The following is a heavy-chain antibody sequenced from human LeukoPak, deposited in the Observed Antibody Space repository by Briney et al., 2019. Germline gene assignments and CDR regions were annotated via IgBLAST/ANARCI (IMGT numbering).Heavy chain of an antibody. V-gene: IGHV4-30-4*08. Sequence: SQTLSLTCTVSGGPISSGDYYWSWIRQPPGKGLEWIGYIYYSGSTYYNPSLKSRFTISVDTSKNQFSLKLSSVTAADTAVYYCARKLRFLEWLPYARWFDPWGQGTLVTVSS. D-gene: IGHD3-3*01. J-gene: IGHJ5*02. CDR3: ARKLRFLEWLPYARWFDP. CDR2: IYYSGST. CDR1: GGPISSGDYY.